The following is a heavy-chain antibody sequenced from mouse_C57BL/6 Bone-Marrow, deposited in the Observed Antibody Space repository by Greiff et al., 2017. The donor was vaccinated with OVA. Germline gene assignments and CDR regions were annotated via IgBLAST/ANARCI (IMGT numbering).Heavy chain of an antibody. Sequence: QVQLQQPGAELVKPGASVKLSCKASGYTFTSYWMQWVKQRPGQGLEWIGEIDPSDSYTNYNQKFKGKATLTVDTSSSTAYMQLSSLTSEDSAVYYCARDYDGLRGFAYWGQGTLVTVSA. D-gene: IGHD2-3*01. V-gene: IGHV1-50*01. CDR1: GYTFTSYW. J-gene: IGHJ3*01. CDR2: IDPSDSYT. CDR3: ARDYDGLRGFAY.